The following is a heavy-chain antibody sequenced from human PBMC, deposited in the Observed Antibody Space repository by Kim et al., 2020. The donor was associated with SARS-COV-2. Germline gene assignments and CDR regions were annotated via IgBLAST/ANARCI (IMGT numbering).Heavy chain of an antibody. J-gene: IGHJ4*02. V-gene: IGHV4-39*01. Sequence: SETLSLTCTVSGGSISSDDYYWGWIRQPPGKGLEWIGSFYYGGRTYYNPSLKSRITNSVDTFKNQFSLNLSSVTAADTAVYYCTRHPLLDYYGSGRFDNWGQGALVTVSS. D-gene: IGHD3-10*01. CDR2: FYYGGRT. CDR1: GGSISSDDYY. CDR3: TRHPLLDYYGSGRFDN.